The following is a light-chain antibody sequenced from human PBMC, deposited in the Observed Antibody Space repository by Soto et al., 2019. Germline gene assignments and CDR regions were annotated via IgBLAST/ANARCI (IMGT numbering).Light chain of an antibody. CDR1: QSLLHSNGYNY. J-gene: IGKJ1*01. Sequence: DIVMTQSPLSLPVTPGEPASSSCRSSQSLLHSNGYNYLDWYLQKPGQSPQLLIYLGSNRASGVPDRFSGSGSGTDFTLNISRVEAEDVGVYYCMQPLQSWTFGQGTKGDIK. CDR2: LGS. V-gene: IGKV2-28*01. CDR3: MQPLQSWT.